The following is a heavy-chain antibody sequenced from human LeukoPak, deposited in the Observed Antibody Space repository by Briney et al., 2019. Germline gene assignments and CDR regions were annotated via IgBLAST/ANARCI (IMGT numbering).Heavy chain of an antibody. CDR1: GFTFSSND. D-gene: IGHD1-26*01. Sequence: GGSLRLSCAGSGFTFSSNDMSWVRQPPGKGLEWVSSISGGAANTWYADSVEGRFTISRDNSKDTLFLQMNSLRAEDTAVYYCAKVRGFGLVPNDYWGQGALVIVSS. V-gene: IGHV3-23*01. CDR2: ISGGAANT. CDR3: AKVRGFGLVPNDY. J-gene: IGHJ4*02.